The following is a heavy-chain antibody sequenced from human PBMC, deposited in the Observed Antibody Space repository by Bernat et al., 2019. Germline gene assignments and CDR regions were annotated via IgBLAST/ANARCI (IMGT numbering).Heavy chain of an antibody. D-gene: IGHD6-13*01. CDR1: GYTFTSYY. CDR3: ARDEVEPIKAAAGVDPWYFDL. J-gene: IGHJ2*01. CDR2: INPSGGST. Sequence: QLQLVQSGSEVKKPGASVKLSCKASGYTFTSYYMHWVRQAPGQGLEWMGIINPSGGSTSYAQKFQGRVTMTRDTSTSTVYMELSRLRSEDTAVYYCARDEVEPIKAAAGVDPWYFDLWGRGTLVTVSS. V-gene: IGHV1-46*01.